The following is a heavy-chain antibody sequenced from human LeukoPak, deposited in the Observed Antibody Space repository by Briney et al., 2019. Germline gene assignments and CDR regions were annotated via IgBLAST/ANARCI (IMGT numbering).Heavy chain of an antibody. V-gene: IGHV3-23*01. CDR1: GFTFSSYA. J-gene: IGHJ4*02. Sequence: GSLRLSCAGSGFTFSSYAMSWVRQAPGEGLEWVSTINDRGDTTYNADSVKGRFTISRDSSKNTLLLQMSSLRAEDTAVYYCVCGWYFDYWGQGTLVTVSS. CDR2: INDRGDTT. CDR3: VCGWYFDY. D-gene: IGHD6-19*01.